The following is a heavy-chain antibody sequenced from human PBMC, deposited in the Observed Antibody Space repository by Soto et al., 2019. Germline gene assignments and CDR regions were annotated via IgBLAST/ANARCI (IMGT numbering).Heavy chain of an antibody. D-gene: IGHD3-22*01. Sequence: SETLSLTCAVYGGSISSGGYSWSWIRQPPGKGLEWIGYIYHSGSTYYNPSLKSRVTISVDRSKNQFSLKLSSVTAADTAVYYCARGSLYRQTYYYDSSGYYESGYFDYWVQGTLVTVSS. CDR1: GGSISSGGYS. V-gene: IGHV4-30-2*01. CDR3: ARGSLYRQTYYYDSSGYYESGYFDY. J-gene: IGHJ4*02. CDR2: IYHSGST.